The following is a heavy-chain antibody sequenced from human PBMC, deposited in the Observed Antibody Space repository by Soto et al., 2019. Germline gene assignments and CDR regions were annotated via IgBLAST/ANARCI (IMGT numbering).Heavy chain of an antibody. J-gene: IGHJ6*02. CDR2: IFSDNER. Sequence: KESGPALVKPTETLTLTCTVSGFSITTGKMGVSWIRQPPGKALEWLAHIFSDNERSYSTSLQGRLTISKDTSGSQVVLSMTNVDPVDTATYYCARMNVDSYQFYYAMDVWGQGTTVTVSS. V-gene: IGHV2-26*01. D-gene: IGHD4-17*01. CDR3: ARMNVDSYQFYYAMDV. CDR1: GFSITTGKMG.